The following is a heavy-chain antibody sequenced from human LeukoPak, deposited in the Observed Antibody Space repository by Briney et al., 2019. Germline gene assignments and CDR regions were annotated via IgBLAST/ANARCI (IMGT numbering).Heavy chain of an antibody. Sequence: GASVKVSCKASGYTFTSYDINWVRQATGQGLEWMGIINPSGGSTSYAQKFQGRVTMTRDTSTSTVYMELSSLRSEDTAVYYCARGPVLQYSSGWYYFDYWGQGTLVTVSS. J-gene: IGHJ4*02. CDR3: ARGPVLQYSSGWYYFDY. CDR2: INPSGGST. V-gene: IGHV1-46*01. D-gene: IGHD6-19*01. CDR1: GYTFTSYD.